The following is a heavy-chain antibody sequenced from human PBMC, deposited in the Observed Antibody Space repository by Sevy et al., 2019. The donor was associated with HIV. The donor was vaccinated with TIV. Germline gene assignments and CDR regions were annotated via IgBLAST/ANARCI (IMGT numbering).Heavy chain of an antibody. D-gene: IGHD2-2*01. CDR3: ARVVPAAIDAFDI. J-gene: IGHJ3*02. Sequence: ASVKVSCKASGYTFSSYCISWVRQAPGQGLEWMGWISAYNGNTNYAQKLQGRVTMTTDTSTSTAYMELRSLRSDDTAVYYCARVVPAAIDAFDIWGQGTMVTVSS. CDR1: GYTFSSYC. CDR2: ISAYNGNT. V-gene: IGHV1-18*04.